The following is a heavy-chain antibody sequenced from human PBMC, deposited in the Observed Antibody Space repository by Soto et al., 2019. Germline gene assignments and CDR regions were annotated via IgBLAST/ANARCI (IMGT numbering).Heavy chain of an antibody. Sequence: VGSLRLSCAASGFTFSSYAMTWVRQAPGKGLEWLSVISSTGSTYFADSVKGRFTISRDNSKNTLSLQMHSLRVDDTAVYYCAKVGTRARYHTSYFEDWCQGTLVIVSS. V-gene: IGHV3-23*01. CDR3: AKVGTRARYHTSYFED. D-gene: IGHD2-2*01. J-gene: IGHJ4*02. CDR2: ISSTGST. CDR1: GFTFSSYA.